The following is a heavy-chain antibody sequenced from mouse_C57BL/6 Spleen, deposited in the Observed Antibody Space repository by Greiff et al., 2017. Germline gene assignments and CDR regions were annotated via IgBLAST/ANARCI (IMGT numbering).Heavy chain of an antibody. CDR2: ISSGGSYT. V-gene: IGHV5-6*01. CDR1: GFTFSSYG. CDR3: ARGKFAY. Sequence: EVQLVESGGDLVKPGGSLKLSCAASGFTFSSYGMSWVRQTPDKRLEWVATISSGGSYTYYPDSVKGRFTLSRDNAKNTLYLQMRDLRAEDTARYYCARGKFAYWGQGTILTVSA. J-gene: IGHJ2*01.